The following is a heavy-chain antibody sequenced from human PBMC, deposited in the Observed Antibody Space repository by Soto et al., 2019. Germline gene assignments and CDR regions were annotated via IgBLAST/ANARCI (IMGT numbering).Heavy chain of an antibody. CDR2: IYYSGST. J-gene: IGHJ4*02. Sequence: LSLTCTVSGGSISSGDYYWSWIRQPPGKGLEWIGYIYYSGSTYYNPSLKSRVTISVDTSKNQFSLKLSSVTAADTAVYYCARMNTDTDMVTPFDYWGQGTLVTVSS. V-gene: IGHV4-30-4*01. CDR3: ARMNTDTDMVTPFDY. D-gene: IGHD5-18*01. CDR1: GGSISSGDYY.